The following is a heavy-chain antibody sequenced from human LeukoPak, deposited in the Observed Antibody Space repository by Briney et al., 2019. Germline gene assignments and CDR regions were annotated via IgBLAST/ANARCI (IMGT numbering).Heavy chain of an antibody. CDR3: ARSELYYYGSGSYYKAPFKNYYGMDV. Sequence: PGGSLRLSCAASGFTFSDYYMSWIRQAPGKGLEWVSYISSSGSTIYYADSVKGRFTISRDNAKNSLYLQMNSLRAEDTAVYYCARSELYYYGSGSYYKAPFKNYYGMDVWGQGTTVTVSS. D-gene: IGHD3-10*01. V-gene: IGHV3-11*01. CDR2: ISSSGSTI. J-gene: IGHJ6*02. CDR1: GFTFSDYY.